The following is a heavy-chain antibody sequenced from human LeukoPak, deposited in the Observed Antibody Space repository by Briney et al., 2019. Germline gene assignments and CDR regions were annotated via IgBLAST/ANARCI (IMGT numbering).Heavy chain of an antibody. CDR3: AKDPYGSGSYYKGGYFDY. CDR2: IKQDGSET. V-gene: IGHV3-7*05. CDR1: GFTFSTYW. D-gene: IGHD3-10*01. Sequence: GGSLRLSCAASGFTFSTYWMSWVRQAPGKGLEWVAHIKQDGSETYYVVSVKGRFTVSRDNAKNSLFLQMDSLRAEDTAVYYCAKDPYGSGSYYKGGYFDYWGQGTLVTVSS. J-gene: IGHJ4*02.